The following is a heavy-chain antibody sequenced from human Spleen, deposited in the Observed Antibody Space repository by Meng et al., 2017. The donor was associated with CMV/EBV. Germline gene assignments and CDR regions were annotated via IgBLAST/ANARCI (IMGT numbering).Heavy chain of an antibody. V-gene: IGHV1-69*05. CDR2: IIPIFGTA. Sequence: SVKVSCKASGGTFSSYAISWVRQAPGQGLEWMGGIIPIFGTANYAQKFQGRVTITTDESTSTAYMELSSLRSEDTAVYYCAKDFGHATVTTGYWGQGTLVTVSS. J-gene: IGHJ4*02. CDR3: AKDFGHATVTTGY. CDR1: GGTFSSYA. D-gene: IGHD4-17*01.